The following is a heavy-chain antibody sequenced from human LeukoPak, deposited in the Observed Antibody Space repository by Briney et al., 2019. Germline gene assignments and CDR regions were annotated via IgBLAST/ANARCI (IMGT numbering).Heavy chain of an antibody. D-gene: IGHD3-10*01. CDR1: GGSFSGYY. Sequence: PSETLSLTCAVYGGSFSGYYWSWIRQPPGKGLEWIGEINHSGSTNYNPSLKSRVTISVDTSKNQFSLKLSSVTAADTAVYYCARVNRVRGVNNWFDPWGQGTLVTVSS. J-gene: IGHJ5*02. CDR2: INHSGST. V-gene: IGHV4-34*01. CDR3: ARVNRVRGVNNWFDP.